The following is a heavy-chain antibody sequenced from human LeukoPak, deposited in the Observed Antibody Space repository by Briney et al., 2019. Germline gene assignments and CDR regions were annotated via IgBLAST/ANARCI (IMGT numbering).Heavy chain of an antibody. D-gene: IGHD4-17*01. V-gene: IGHV4-34*01. Sequence: SETLSLTCAVYGGSFSGYYWSWIRQPPGKGLEWIGEINHSGSTNYNPSLKSRVTISVDTSKNQFSLKLSSATAADTAVYYCARDDYGDYEAFDIWGQGTMVTVSS. J-gene: IGHJ3*02. CDR3: ARDDYGDYEAFDI. CDR2: INHSGST. CDR1: GGSFSGYY.